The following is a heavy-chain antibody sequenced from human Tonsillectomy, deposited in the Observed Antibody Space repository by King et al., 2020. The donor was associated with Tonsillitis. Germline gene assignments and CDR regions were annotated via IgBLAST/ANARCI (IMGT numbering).Heavy chain of an antibody. Sequence: EVQLVESGGNLVQPGGSLRLSCAASGFTFSSYWMSWVRQAPGKGLEWVANIKQDGSEKYYVDSVKGRFTISRDNARNSLYLQMNSLRAEDTDVYYCASEAGKRESYYFDYWGQGTLVTVSS. V-gene: IGHV3-7*01. D-gene: IGHD1-14*01. J-gene: IGHJ4*02. CDR1: GFTFSSYW. CDR3: ASEAGKRESYYFDY. CDR2: IKQDGSEK.